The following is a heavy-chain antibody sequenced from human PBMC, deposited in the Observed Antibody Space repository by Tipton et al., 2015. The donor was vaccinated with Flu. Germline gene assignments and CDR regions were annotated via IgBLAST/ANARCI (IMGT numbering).Heavy chain of an antibody. V-gene: IGHV4-4*07. CDR3: GRVHYDNSWTLFDF. J-gene: IGHJ4*02. Sequence: TLSLTCTVSGGAITGHSWNWIRQPAGKSLEWIGRVSTTKRTDYNPSLKSRVTMSVDMSTNQFSLTLISVSAADTAVYYCGRVHYDNSWTLFDFWGRGILVNVSS. CDR2: VSTTKRT. D-gene: IGHD3-22*01. CDR1: GGAITGHS.